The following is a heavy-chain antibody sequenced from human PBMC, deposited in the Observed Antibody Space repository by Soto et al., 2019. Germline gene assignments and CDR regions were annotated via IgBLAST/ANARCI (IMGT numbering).Heavy chain of an antibody. CDR3: AKGRYSKLSGYYYYMDV. CDR1: GFTFSSYA. J-gene: IGHJ6*03. D-gene: IGHD4-4*01. CDR2: ISGSGGST. V-gene: IGHV3-23*01. Sequence: EVQLLESGGGLVQPGGSLRLSCAASGFTFSSYAMSWVRQAPGQGLEWVSAISGSGGSTYYADSVKGRFTISRDNSKNTLYLQMNSLRAEDTAVYYCAKGRYSKLSGYYYYMDVWGKGTTVTVSS.